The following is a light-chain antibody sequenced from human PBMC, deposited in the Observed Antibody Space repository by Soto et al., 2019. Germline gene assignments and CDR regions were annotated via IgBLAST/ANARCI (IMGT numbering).Light chain of an antibody. CDR1: QSFRGL. CDR3: QQRHMWPIT. V-gene: IGKV3-11*01. J-gene: IGKJ5*01. CDR2: DAY. Sequence: PATLSLSPGERATLSRRASQSFRGLLAWYXXKXGXXXRXXXYDAYNRATGIPPRFSGSGYGTDFTLTISSLEPEDSAVYYCQQRHMWPITFGQGTRLEIK.